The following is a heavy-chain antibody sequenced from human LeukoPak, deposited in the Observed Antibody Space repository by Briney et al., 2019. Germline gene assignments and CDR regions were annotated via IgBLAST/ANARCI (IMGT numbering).Heavy chain of an antibody. D-gene: IGHD1-26*01. V-gene: IGHV1-18*01. J-gene: IGHJ5*02. Sequence: ASVKVSCKASGYNFAVYGMTWVRQAPGQGLEWMGWINGFNGAANYAQTLQGRVTMTTDKSTATAYLELTSLKSVDTAIYFCARGGGVGATIDAWGQGTLVTVSS. CDR2: INGFNGAA. CDR1: GYNFAVYG. CDR3: ARGGGVGATIDA.